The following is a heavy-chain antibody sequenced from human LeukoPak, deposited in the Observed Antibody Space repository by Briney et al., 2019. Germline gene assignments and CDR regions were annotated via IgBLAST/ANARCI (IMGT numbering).Heavy chain of an antibody. J-gene: IGHJ4*02. CDR1: GGSFSGYY. Sequence: PSETLSLTCAVCGGSFSGYYWSWIRQPPGKGLEWIGEINHSGSTNYNPSLKSRVTISVDTSKNQFSLKLSSVTAADTAVYYCARATPSRYSSGWYRFWGQGTLVTVSS. V-gene: IGHV4-34*01. CDR2: INHSGST. D-gene: IGHD6-19*01. CDR3: ARATPSRYSSGWYRF.